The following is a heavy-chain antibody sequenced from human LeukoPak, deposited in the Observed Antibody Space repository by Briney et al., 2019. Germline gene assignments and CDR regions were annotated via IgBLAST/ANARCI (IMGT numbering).Heavy chain of an antibody. V-gene: IGHV3-23*01. D-gene: IGHD2-21*01. Sequence: PGGSLRLSCAASGFTFSSYAMSWLRQTPQKGLEWVSGISVTGDITYYADSVKGRFTIARDNSRTTLYLQLNSLRADDTAVYYCAKSHITRYPLQYYFDLWGQGAQVNVSS. CDR2: ISVTGDIT. CDR1: GFTFSSYA. CDR3: AKSHITRYPLQYYFDL. J-gene: IGHJ4*02.